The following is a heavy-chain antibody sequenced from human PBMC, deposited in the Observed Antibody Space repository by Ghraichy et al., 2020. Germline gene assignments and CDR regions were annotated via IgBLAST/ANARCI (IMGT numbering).Heavy chain of an antibody. V-gene: IGHV3-43*02. J-gene: IGHJ3*02. D-gene: IGHD2-15*01. Sequence: GGSLRLSCAASGFTFDDYAMHWVRQAPGKGLEWVSLISGDGGSTYYADSVKGRFTISRDNSKNSLYLQMNSLRTEDTALYYCAKDNFEAEGLVVVASYAFDIWGQGTMVTVSS. CDR1: GFTFDDYA. CDR2: ISGDGGST. CDR3: AKDNFEAEGLVVVASYAFDI.